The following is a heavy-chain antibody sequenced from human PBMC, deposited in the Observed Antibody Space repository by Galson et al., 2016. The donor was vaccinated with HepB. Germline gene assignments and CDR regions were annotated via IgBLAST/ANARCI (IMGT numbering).Heavy chain of an antibody. Sequence: SVKVSCKASGYTFTNYDFNWVRQAPGQGLEWLGWMTPNSGNTCYAQKFQGRLSLTRDISTSTAYMELSSLTPDDTAVYYCARNRPFTGDFDYWGQGTLVTVSS. V-gene: IGHV1-8*02. CDR2: MTPNSGNT. CDR1: GYTFTNYD. D-gene: IGHD7-27*01. J-gene: IGHJ4*02. CDR3: ARNRPFTGDFDY.